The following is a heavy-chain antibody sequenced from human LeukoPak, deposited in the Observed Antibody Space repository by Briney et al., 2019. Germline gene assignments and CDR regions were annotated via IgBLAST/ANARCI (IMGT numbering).Heavy chain of an antibody. CDR2: ISSTGGTT. V-gene: IGHV3-23*01. D-gene: IGHD6-19*01. Sequence: GGSLRLSCVASGFTFSSYGISWVRQAPGKGLEWVSAISSTGGTTYYAESVKGHFTISRDNSKNTVYLQMNSLRAEDTAVYYCARGGKRAVAGTRSPQYFQHWGQGTLVTVSS. J-gene: IGHJ1*01. CDR3: ARGGKRAVAGTRSPQYFQH. CDR1: GFTFSSYG.